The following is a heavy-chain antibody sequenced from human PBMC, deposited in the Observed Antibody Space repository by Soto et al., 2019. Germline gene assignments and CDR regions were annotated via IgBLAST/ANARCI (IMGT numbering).Heavy chain of an antibody. V-gene: IGHV5-51*01. CDR3: ARRSILRYCSGGSCSHFDY. J-gene: IGHJ4*02. CDR2: IYPGDSDT. CDR1: GYSVTSYW. D-gene: IGHD2-15*01. Sequence: GESLKISCKGSGYSVTSYWIGWVRQMAGKGLEWMGIIYPGDSDTRYSPSFQGQVTISADKSISTAYLQWSSLKASDTAMYYCARRSILRYCSGGSCSHFDYWGQGTLVTVSS.